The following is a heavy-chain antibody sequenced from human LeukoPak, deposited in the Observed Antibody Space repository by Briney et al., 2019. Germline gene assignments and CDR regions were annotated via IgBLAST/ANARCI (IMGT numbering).Heavy chain of an antibody. D-gene: IGHD1-1*01. CDR2: IYYSGST. CDR1: GGSISNYY. Sequence: SETLSLTCTVSGGSISNYYWSWIRQPPGKGLEWIGYIYYSGSTNYNPSLKSRVTISVDTSKNQFSLKLSSVTAADTAVYYCARASGSDYWGQGTLVTVSS. J-gene: IGHJ4*02. CDR3: ARASGSDY. V-gene: IGHV4-59*01.